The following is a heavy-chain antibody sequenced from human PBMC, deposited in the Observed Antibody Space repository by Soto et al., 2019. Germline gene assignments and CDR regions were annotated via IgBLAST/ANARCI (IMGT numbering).Heavy chain of an antibody. CDR2: ISYDGSNK. CDR1: GFIFSSYG. CDR3: AKSGWFGELSNDY. Sequence: PGGSLRLSCEASGFIFSSYGMNWVRQAPGKGLEWVAAISYDGSNKYYSDSVKGRFTISRDNSKNTLYLQMNSLRPEDTAVYYCAKSGWFGELSNDYWGQGTLVTVSS. V-gene: IGHV3-30*18. D-gene: IGHD3-10*01. J-gene: IGHJ4*02.